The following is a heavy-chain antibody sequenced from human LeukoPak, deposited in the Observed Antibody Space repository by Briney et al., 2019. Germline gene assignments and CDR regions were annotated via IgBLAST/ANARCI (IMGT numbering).Heavy chain of an antibody. D-gene: IGHD5-12*01. CDR3: ASKARRDGYNDY. Sequence: ASVKVSCKASGGTFSSYAISWVRQAPGQGLEWMGRIIPILGIANYAQKFQGRVTITADKSTSTAYMELSSLRSEDTAVYYCASKARRDGYNDYWGRGTLVTVSS. CDR2: IIPILGIA. J-gene: IGHJ4*02. CDR1: GGTFSSYA. V-gene: IGHV1-69*04.